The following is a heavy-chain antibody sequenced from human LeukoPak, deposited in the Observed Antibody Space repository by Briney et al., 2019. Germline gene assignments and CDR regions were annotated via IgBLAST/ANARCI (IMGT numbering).Heavy chain of an antibody. J-gene: IGHJ3*02. CDR2: FDPEDGET. D-gene: IGHD3-22*01. V-gene: IGHV1-24*01. CDR3: ATPYYYDNSGYSPDI. CDR1: GHTLSQLS. Sequence: ASVKVSCKVYGHTLSQLSMHWVRQAPGKGLEWMGGFDPEDGETIYAQKFQGRVTMTEDTSTDTAYMELSSLRSEDTAVYYCATPYYYDNSGYSPDIWGQGTMVTVSS.